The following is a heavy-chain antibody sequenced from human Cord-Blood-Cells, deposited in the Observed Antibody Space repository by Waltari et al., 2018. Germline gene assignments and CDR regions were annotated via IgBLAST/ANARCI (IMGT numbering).Heavy chain of an antibody. CDR2: SDGGGST. D-gene: IGHD3-9*01. CDR1: GFTVSSNY. CDR3: ASCPYYDILTGYYDY. Sequence: EVQLVETGGGLIQPGGSLRLSCAASGFTVSSNYMSWVRQAPGKGLEWVSVSDGGGSTYYADSVKGRFTIARENSKNTLYLQMNSLRAEDTAVYYCASCPYYDILTGYYDYWGQGTLVTVSS. V-gene: IGHV3-53*02. J-gene: IGHJ4*02.